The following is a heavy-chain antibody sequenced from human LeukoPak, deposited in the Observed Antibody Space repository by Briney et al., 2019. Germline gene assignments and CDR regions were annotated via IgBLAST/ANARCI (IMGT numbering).Heavy chain of an antibody. CDR2: INPNSGGT. CDR1: GYTFTGYY. Sequence: ASVKVSCKASGYTFTGYYMHWVRQAPGQGLEWMGWINPNSGGTNYAQKFQGRVTMTRDTSISTAYMELSRLRSDDTAVYYCARLKTEYYYAFDIWGQGTMVTVSS. CDR3: ARLKTEYYYAFDI. J-gene: IGHJ3*02. D-gene: IGHD3-10*01. V-gene: IGHV1-2*02.